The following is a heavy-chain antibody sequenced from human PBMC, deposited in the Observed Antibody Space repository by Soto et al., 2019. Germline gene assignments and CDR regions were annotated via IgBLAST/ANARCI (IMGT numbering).Heavy chain of an antibody. CDR1: GFTFTSSA. J-gene: IGHJ6*02. D-gene: IGHD2-2*01. V-gene: IGHV1-58*01. Sequence: SVKVSCKXSGFTFTSSAVQWVRQARGQRLEWIGWIVVGSGNTNYAQKFQERVTITRDMSTSTAYMELSSLRSEDTAVYYCAAEGLVVPAALYYYYYGMDVWGQGTTVTVSS. CDR3: AAEGLVVPAALYYYYYGMDV. CDR2: IVVGSGNT.